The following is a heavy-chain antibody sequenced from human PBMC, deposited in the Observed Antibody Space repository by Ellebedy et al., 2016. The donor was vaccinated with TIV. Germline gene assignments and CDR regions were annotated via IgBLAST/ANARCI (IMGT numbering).Heavy chain of an antibody. CDR1: GYTLTELS. D-gene: IGHD2/OR15-2a*01. CDR2: FDPEDGET. J-gene: IGHJ1*01. V-gene: IGHV1-24*01. CDR3: ATDQSMNMNFQH. Sequence: ASVKVSCXVSGYTLTELSMHWVRQAPGKGLEWMGGFDPEDGETIYAQKFQGRVTMTEDTSTDTAYMELSSLRSEDTAVYYCATDQSMNMNFQHWGQGTLVTVSS.